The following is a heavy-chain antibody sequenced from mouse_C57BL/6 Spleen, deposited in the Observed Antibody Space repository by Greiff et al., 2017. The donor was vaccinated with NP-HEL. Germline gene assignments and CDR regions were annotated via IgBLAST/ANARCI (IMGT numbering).Heavy chain of an antibody. Sequence: QVQLQQPGPELVKPGASVKISCKASGYAFSSSWMNWVKQRPGKGLEWIGRIYPGDGDTNYNGKFKGKATLTADKSSSTAYMQLSSLTSEDSAVYFCARGSRDGYSPMDYWGQGTSVTVSS. D-gene: IGHD2-3*01. CDR1: GYAFSSSW. J-gene: IGHJ4*01. CDR3: ARGSRDGYSPMDY. CDR2: IYPGDGDT. V-gene: IGHV1-82*01.